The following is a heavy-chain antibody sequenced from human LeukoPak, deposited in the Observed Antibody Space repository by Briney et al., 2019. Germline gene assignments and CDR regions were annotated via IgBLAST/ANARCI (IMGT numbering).Heavy chain of an antibody. Sequence: PGGSLRLSCAASGFTFSSYEMNWVRQAPGKGLEWVSYISSTGSTIYYADSVKGRFTISRDNAKNSLYLQMNSLRAEDTAVYYRARDRTHYVWGSYYFDYWGQGTLVTVSS. CDR2: ISSTGSTI. CDR1: GFTFSSYE. V-gene: IGHV3-48*03. J-gene: IGHJ4*02. D-gene: IGHD3-16*01. CDR3: ARDRTHYVWGSYYFDY.